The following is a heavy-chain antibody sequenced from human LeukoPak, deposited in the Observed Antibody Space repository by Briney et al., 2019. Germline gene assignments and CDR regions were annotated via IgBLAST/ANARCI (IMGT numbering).Heavy chain of an antibody. D-gene: IGHD5-24*01. CDR1: GFTVSTNY. Sequence: GGSLRLSCAASGFTVSTNYMTWVRQAPGKGLEWVSFIYSGGSTYYADSVKGRFTISRDNSKNTLYPQMNSLRAEDTAVYYCARGGLEPFDYWGQGTLVTVSS. J-gene: IGHJ4*02. CDR2: IYSGGST. CDR3: ARGGLEPFDY. V-gene: IGHV3-66*01.